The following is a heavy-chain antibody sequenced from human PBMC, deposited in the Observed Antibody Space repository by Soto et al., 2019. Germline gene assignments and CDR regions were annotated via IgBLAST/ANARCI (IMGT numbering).Heavy chain of an antibody. CDR1: GYTFTGYY. Sequence: QVQLVQSGAEVKKPGAPVKVSCKASGYTFTGYYLHWVRQAPGQALEWMGRIHPNSGGTNYAQRFQGRVTMTRDTSITTVYMELSRLTSDDTAVYFCARLKDDFCFHHWGQGSLVTVSS. CDR3: ARLKDDFCFHH. V-gene: IGHV1-2*06. D-gene: IGHD1-1*01. CDR2: IHPNSGGT. J-gene: IGHJ4*02.